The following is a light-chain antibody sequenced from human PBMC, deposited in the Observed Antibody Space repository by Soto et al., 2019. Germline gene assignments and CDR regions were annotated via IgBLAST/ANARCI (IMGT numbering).Light chain of an antibody. J-gene: IGLJ1*01. Sequence: QSALTQPPSASGSPGQSVTISCTGTKNDIGVYDFVSWYQHHPGKAPRLIIYEVVQRPSGVPDRFSGSKSGNTASLTISGLQSEDEADYYCISYTSDDVRYVFGTGTKVTVL. CDR3: ISYTSDDVRYV. CDR1: KNDIGVYDF. CDR2: EVV. V-gene: IGLV2-8*01.